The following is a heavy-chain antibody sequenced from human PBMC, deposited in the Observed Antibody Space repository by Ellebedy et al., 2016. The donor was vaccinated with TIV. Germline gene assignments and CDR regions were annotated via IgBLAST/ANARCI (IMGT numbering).Heavy chain of an antibody. CDR1: GDSISSYY. V-gene: IGHV4-4*07. Sequence: MPSETLSLTCTVSGDSISSYYWSWIRQPAGKGLEWIGRIYSTGSTGGTNYSPSLKSRITMSVDRSKNQFSLKLSSVTAADTAVYYCARDGLHSSGWYCDYWGQGTQVTVSS. D-gene: IGHD3-22*01. CDR3: ARDGLHSSGWYCDY. CDR2: IYSTGSTGGT. J-gene: IGHJ4*02.